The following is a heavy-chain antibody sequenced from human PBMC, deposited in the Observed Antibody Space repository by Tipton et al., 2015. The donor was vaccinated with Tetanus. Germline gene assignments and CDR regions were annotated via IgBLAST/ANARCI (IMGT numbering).Heavy chain of an antibody. CDR1: GVSINNYY. D-gene: IGHD3-3*01. V-gene: IGHV4-59*01. Sequence: TLSLTCSVSGVSINNYYWNWIRPSPGKGLEWLGNIFFNGDTDSNPSLPGRATISLDKAKNHFSLRLRSVTAADTALYYCVRSHVFRLTLFGEEIPRSGRFDPWGQGTLVTVAT. CDR2: IFFNGDT. CDR3: VRSHVFRLTLFGEEIPRSGRFDP. J-gene: IGHJ5*02.